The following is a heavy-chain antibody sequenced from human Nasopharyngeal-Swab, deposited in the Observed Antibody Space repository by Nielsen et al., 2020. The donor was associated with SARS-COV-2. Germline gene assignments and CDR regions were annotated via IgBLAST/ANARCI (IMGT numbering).Heavy chain of an antibody. J-gene: IGHJ6*02. CDR1: GYTFTSYG. CDR2: IIPIFGTA. CDR3: ARDLGYSSSWYTSYKSYGMDV. D-gene: IGHD6-13*01. Sequence: SVKVSCKASGYTFTSYGISWVRQAPGQGLEWMGGIIPIFGTANYAQKFQGRVTITADESTSTAYMELSSLRSEDTAVYYCARDLGYSSSWYTSYKSYGMDVWGQGTTVTVSS. V-gene: IGHV1-69*13.